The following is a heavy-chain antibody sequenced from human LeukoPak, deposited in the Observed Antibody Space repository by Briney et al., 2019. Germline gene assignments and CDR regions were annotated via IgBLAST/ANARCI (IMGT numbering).Heavy chain of an antibody. D-gene: IGHD4-17*01. CDR3: TKAPGVTTGWFDP. J-gene: IGHJ5*02. V-gene: IGHV3-9*01. Sequence: GRSLRLSCPASGFKVADFAIHWVRQAPGEGLEWVSGISWNTNTVGYADSVKGRFTISRDNAKNSLYLQMNSLTVEDTALYYCTKAPGVTTGWFDPWGQGTLVTVSS. CDR1: GFKVADFA. CDR2: ISWNTNTV.